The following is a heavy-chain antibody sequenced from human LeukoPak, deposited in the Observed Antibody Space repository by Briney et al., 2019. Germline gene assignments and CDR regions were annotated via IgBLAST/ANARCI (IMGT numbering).Heavy chain of an antibody. D-gene: IGHD6-13*01. CDR1: GGSISSSSYY. Sequence: SETLSLTCTVSGGSISSSSYYWGWIRQPPGKGLEWIGSIYYSGSTYYNPSLKSRVTISVDTSKNQFYPKLTSVTAADTAVYYCARYSISPTYYFDYWGQGTLVTVSS. CDR3: ARYSISPTYYFDY. CDR2: IYYSGST. V-gene: IGHV4-39*07. J-gene: IGHJ4*02.